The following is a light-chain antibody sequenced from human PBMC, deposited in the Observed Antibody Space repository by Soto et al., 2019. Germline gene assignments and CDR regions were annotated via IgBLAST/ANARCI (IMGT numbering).Light chain of an antibody. Sequence: AIRLTQSPSTFSASTGDRVTITCRASQGISSYLAWYQQKPGKAPKLLIYAASTLQSGVPSRFSGSASGIDLILTRSCLHSVDFATYYFQHYYSFPITFCPGTRLEI. CDR2: AAS. J-gene: IGKJ5*01. CDR3: QHYYSFPIT. CDR1: QGISSY. V-gene: IGKV1-8*01.